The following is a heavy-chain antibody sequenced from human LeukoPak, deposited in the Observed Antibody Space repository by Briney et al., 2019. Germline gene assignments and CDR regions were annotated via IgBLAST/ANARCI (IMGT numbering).Heavy chain of an antibody. J-gene: IGHJ4*02. CDR1: GFTFSSYA. Sequence: GGSLRLSCAASGFTFSSYAMSWVRQAPGKGLEWVSTISGSAGSTYYADSVKGRFTISRDNSKNTLYLQMNSLRAEDTAVYYCAKARGWLQIFDYWGQGTLVIVSS. CDR3: AKARGWLQIFDY. CDR2: ISGSAGST. D-gene: IGHD6-19*01. V-gene: IGHV3-23*01.